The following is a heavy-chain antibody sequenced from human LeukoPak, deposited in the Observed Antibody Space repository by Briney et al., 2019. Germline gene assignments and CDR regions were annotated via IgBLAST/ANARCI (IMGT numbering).Heavy chain of an antibody. CDR2: ISGSGGST. CDR3: ANLYDFWSGYHQAFDY. V-gene: IGHV3-23*01. J-gene: IGHJ4*02. Sequence: GGSLRLSCASSGFTFSSYAMSWVRQAPGKGLEWVSAISGSGGSTYYADSVKGRFTISRDNSKNTLYLQMNSLRAEDTAVYYCANLYDFWSGYHQAFDYWGQGTLVTVSS. D-gene: IGHD3-3*01. CDR1: GFTFSSYA.